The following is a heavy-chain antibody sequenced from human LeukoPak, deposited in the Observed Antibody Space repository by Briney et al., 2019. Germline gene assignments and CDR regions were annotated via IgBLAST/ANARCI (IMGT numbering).Heavy chain of an antibody. CDR3: ARKTTVTTYSDY. CDR2: IYYSGST. J-gene: IGHJ4*02. V-gene: IGHV4-39*07. D-gene: IGHD4-17*01. CDR1: GGSISSSSYY. Sequence: SETLSLTCTVSGGSISSSSYYWGWIRQPPGKGLEWIGSIYYSGSTNYNPSLKSRVTISVDTSKNQFSLKLSSVTAADTAVYYCARKTTVTTYSDYWGQGTLVTVSS.